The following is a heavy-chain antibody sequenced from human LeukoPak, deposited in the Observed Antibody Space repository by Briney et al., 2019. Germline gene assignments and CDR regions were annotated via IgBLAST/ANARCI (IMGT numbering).Heavy chain of an antibody. V-gene: IGHV1-2*02. J-gene: IGHJ6*03. Sequence: GASVKVSCKASGYSFTGYYMHWVRQAPGQGLEWMGWINPNSSGTNYEQKFQGRVTMTRDTSISTAYMELSRLRSDDTAVYYCAKTGRNSGYDPMGVWGKGTTVTVSS. CDR3: AKTGRNSGYDPMGV. D-gene: IGHD5-12*01. CDR2: INPNSSGT. CDR1: GYSFTGYY.